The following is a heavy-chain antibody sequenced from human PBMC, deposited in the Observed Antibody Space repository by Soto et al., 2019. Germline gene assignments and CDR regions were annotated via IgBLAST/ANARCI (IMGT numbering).Heavy chain of an antibody. CDR3: ASHVAYYYGMDV. CDR1: GGTFSSYA. CDR2: IIPIFGTA. V-gene: IGHV1-69*13. J-gene: IGHJ6*02. Sequence: ASVKVSCKASGGTFSSYAISWVRQAPGQGLEWMGGIIPIFGTANYAQKFQGRVTTTADESTSTAYMELSSLRSEDTAVYYCASHVAYYYGMDVWGQGTTVTVSS.